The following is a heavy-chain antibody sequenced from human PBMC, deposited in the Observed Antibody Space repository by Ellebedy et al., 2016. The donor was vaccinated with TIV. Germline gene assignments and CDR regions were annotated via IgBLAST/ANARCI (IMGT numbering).Heavy chain of an antibody. D-gene: IGHD6-13*01. V-gene: IGHV3-30-3*01. CDR3: ARGGFGSWFDY. Sequence: PGGSLRLSCAASQFNFNSYTIHWVRQAPGKGLEWVAFISSDGNIKDYADSVKGRFTISRDNSKKTVYLQMNSLRSEDTAVYYCARGGFGSWFDYWGQGTLATVSS. J-gene: IGHJ4*02. CDR1: QFNFNSYT. CDR2: ISSDGNIK.